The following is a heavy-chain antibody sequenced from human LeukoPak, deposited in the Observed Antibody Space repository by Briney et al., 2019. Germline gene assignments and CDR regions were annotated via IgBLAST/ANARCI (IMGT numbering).Heavy chain of an antibody. J-gene: IGHJ4*02. CDR1: GYTFTGYY. CDR3: ARHPNLDY. CDR2: IDPNSGGT. V-gene: IGHV1-2*02. Sequence: ASVKVSCKASGYTFTGYYLHWVRQAPGQGLEWMGWIDPNSGGTSYAQKFQGRVTMTRDTSISTAYMELSSLRSGDTAVYYCARHPNLDYWGQGTLVTVSS.